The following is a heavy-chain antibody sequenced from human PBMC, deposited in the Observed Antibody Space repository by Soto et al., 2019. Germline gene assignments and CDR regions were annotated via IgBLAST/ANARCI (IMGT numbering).Heavy chain of an antibody. D-gene: IGHD5-12*01. CDR3: AREKWLGGYYFDY. V-gene: IGHV4-31*03. CDR2: IYYSGST. CDR1: GGPISSGGYY. J-gene: IGHJ4*02. Sequence: QVQLQESGPGLVKPSQTLSLTCTVSGGPISSGGYYWSWIRQHPGKGLEWIGYIYYSGSTYYNPSLKSRVTISVDTSKNQFSLKLSSVTAADTAVYYCAREKWLGGYYFDYWGQGTLVTVSS.